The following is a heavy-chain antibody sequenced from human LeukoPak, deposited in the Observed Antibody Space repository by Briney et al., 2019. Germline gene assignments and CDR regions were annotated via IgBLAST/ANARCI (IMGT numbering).Heavy chain of an antibody. V-gene: IGHV3-48*01. CDR1: GLTFSSYS. CDR3: ARDDGPYLIFDY. CDR2: ISSFSGTI. Sequence: GGSLRLSCAASGLTFSSYSMNWVRQAPGKGLEWVAYISSFSGTIYYADSVKGRFTISRDNAKNSLYLQMNSLRAEDTAVYYCARDDGPYLIFDYWGQGTLVTVSS. D-gene: IGHD2-2*01. J-gene: IGHJ4*02.